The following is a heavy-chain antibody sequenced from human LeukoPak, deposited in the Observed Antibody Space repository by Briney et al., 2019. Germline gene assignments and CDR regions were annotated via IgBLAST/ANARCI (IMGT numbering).Heavy chain of an antibody. CDR3: ARGGIAAAFDY. Sequence: GGSLRLSCAASGFTFSSYSMNWVRQAPGKGLEWVSSISSSSSYIYYADSVEGRFTISRDNAKNTLYLQMNSLRAEDTAVYYCARGGIAAAFDYWGQGTLVTVSS. J-gene: IGHJ4*02. CDR1: GFTFSSYS. V-gene: IGHV3-21*01. D-gene: IGHD6-13*01. CDR2: ISSSSSYI.